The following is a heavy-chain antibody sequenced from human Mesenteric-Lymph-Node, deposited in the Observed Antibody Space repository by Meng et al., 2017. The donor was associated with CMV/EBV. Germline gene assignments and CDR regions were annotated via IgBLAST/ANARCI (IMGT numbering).Heavy chain of an antibody. D-gene: IGHD2-2*01. CDR3: ARARGLDCSSTSCYAGVYNWFDP. Sequence: AISWVRQAPGQVIEWMGGIIPIFSTANYAQKFQGRVTITADESTSTAYMELSSLRSEDTAVYYCARARGLDCSSTSCYAGVYNWFDPWGQGTLVTVSS. CDR1: A. CDR2: IIPIFSTA. V-gene: IGHV1-69*01. J-gene: IGHJ5*02.